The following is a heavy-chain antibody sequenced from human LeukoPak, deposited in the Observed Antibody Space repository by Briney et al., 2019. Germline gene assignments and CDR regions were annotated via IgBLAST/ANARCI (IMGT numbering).Heavy chain of an antibody. J-gene: IGHJ5*02. Sequence: GGSLRLSCAASGFTFSSYGMHWVRQAPGKGLEWVAVIWYDGSNKYYADSVKGRFTVSRDNSKNLLYLQMSSLRVEDTAVYYCVTGRYSPDPWGQGTLVTVSS. CDR2: IWYDGSNK. V-gene: IGHV3-33*01. CDR3: VTGRYSPDP. D-gene: IGHD2-15*01. CDR1: GFTFSSYG.